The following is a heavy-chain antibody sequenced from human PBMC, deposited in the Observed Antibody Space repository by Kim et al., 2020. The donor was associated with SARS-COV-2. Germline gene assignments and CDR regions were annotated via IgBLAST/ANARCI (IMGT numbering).Heavy chain of an antibody. D-gene: IGHD3-22*01. CDR3: AKEYSSSPYYYYYYGLDV. Sequence: KGRFTISRDNSKNTVHLQMNSLRAEDTAVYSCAKEYSSSPYYYYYYGLDVWGQGTTVTVSS. V-gene: IGHV3-30*02. J-gene: IGHJ6*02.